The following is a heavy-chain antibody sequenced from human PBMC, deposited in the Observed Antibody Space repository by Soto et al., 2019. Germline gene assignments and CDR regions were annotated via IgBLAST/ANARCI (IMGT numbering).Heavy chain of an antibody. CDR1: GGSISSYY. V-gene: IGHV4-59*01. J-gene: IGHJ3*02. CDR2: IYYSGST. CDR3: ARDVGVYDSSGYYVRGDAFDI. Sequence: SETLSLTCTVSGGSISSYYWSWIRQPPEKGLEWIGYIYYSGSTNYNPSLKSRVTISVDTSKNQFSLKLSSVTAADTAVYYCARDVGVYDSSGYYVRGDAFDIWGQGTLVTV. D-gene: IGHD3-22*01.